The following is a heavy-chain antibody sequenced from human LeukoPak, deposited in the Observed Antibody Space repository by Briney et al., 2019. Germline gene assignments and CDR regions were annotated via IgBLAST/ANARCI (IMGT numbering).Heavy chain of an antibody. J-gene: IGHJ3*02. CDR2: IYGRGGS. V-gene: IGHV4-61*02. CDR3: ARGPYYYDSSGAFDI. CDR1: GYSISSGYY. D-gene: IGHD3-22*01. Sequence: SSETLSLTCTVSGYSISSGYYWSWIRQPAGKGLEWIGRIYGRGGSNYNPSLKSRVTISIDKSKNQFSLKMNSVTAADTAVYYCARGPYYYDSSGAFDIWGQGTMVTVSS.